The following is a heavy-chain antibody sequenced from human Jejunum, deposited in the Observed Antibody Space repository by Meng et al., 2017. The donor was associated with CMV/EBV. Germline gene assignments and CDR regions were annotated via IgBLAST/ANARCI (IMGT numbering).Heavy chain of an antibody. D-gene: IGHD3-16*01. V-gene: IGHV1-2*02. CDR2: INPNSGTT. J-gene: IGHJ4*01. CDR3: ARADTIIISVY. Sequence: KAAGYIFTGYYRHWVRQAPGQGLEWMGWINPNSGTTNYAQKFQARITMTRDTSINTGYMELNRLTSDDTAIYYCARADTIIISVYWGQGTRVTVSS. CDR1: GYIFTGYY.